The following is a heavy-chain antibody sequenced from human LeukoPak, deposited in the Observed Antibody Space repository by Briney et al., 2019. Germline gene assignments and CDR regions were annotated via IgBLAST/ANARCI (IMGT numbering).Heavy chain of an antibody. J-gene: IGHJ4*02. CDR2: ISSSSSYI. D-gene: IGHD3-3*01. V-gene: IGHV3-21*01. CDR3: ARASFGVVNYFDY. Sequence: GGSLRLSCAASGFTFSSYSMNWVRQAPGKWLEWVSSISSSSSYIYYADSVKGRFTISRDNAKNSLYLQMNSLRAEDTAVYYCARASFGVVNYFDYWGQGTVVTVSS. CDR1: GFTFSSYS.